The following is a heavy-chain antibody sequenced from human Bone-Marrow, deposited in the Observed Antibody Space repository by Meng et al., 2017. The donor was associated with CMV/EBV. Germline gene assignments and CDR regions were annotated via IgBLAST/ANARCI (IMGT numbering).Heavy chain of an antibody. CDR1: GSFSGYY. J-gene: IGHJ4*02. Sequence: GSFSGYYWSWIRQPPGKGLEWIGEINQSGSTNYNPSLKSRVTISVDTSKNQFSLKLSSVTAADTAVYYCARRRPRQYYDFWSGYCDYWGQGTLVTVSS. CDR2: INQSGST. V-gene: IGHV4-34*01. D-gene: IGHD3-3*01. CDR3: ARRRPRQYYDFWSGYCDY.